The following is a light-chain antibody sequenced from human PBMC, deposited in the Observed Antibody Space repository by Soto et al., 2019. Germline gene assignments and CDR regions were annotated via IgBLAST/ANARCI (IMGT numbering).Light chain of an antibody. CDR1: QSISYW. V-gene: IGKV1-5*03. Sequence: DIQLTQSPSTLSASVGDRVTITCRASQSISYWLAWYQQKPGKAPKLLIHKASNLQTGVPLRFSGSGSGTEFTITISSLELDDFATYHCQQYNSYPYTFGQGTKLEIK. J-gene: IGKJ2*01. CDR2: KAS. CDR3: QQYNSYPYT.